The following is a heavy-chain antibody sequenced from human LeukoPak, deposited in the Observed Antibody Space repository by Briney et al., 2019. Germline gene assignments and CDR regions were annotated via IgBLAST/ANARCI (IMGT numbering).Heavy chain of an antibody. Sequence: GGSLRLSCAASGFTFSSYSMTWVRQAPGKGLEWVSYISSSSSTIYYADSVKGRFTISRDNAKNSLYLQMNSLRAEDTAVYYCARVGYRGYCSSTSCHRYYYYYYYMDVWGKGTTVTVSS. J-gene: IGHJ6*03. CDR1: GFTFSSYS. CDR3: ARVGYRGYCSSTSCHRYYYYYYYMDV. D-gene: IGHD2-2*01. CDR2: ISSSSSTI. V-gene: IGHV3-48*04.